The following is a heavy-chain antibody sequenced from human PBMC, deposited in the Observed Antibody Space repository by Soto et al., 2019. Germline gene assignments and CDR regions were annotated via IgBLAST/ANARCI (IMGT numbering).Heavy chain of an antibody. CDR3: ARDRYSYYDFWSGSLPYYYYGMDV. CDR1: GFTFSDHY. V-gene: IGHV3-7*01. J-gene: IGHJ6*02. CDR2: IKQDGSEK. D-gene: IGHD3-3*01. Sequence: PGGSLRLSCAASGFTFSDHYMDWVRQAPGKGLEWVANIKQDGSEKYYVDSVKGRFTISRDNAKNSLYLQMNSLRAEDTAVYYCARDRYSYYDFWSGSLPYYYYGMDVWGQGTTVTVSS.